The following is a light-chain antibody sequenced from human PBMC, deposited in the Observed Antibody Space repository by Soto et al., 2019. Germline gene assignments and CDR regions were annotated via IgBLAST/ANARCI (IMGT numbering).Light chain of an antibody. CDR1: QSVSSTY. CDR3: QQYGSSSWT. Sequence: ESLLTQSAGTLSLSPGERATLSCRASQSVSSTYLAWYQQKFGQAPRLLIYGASSRATGIPDRFSGSGSGTDFTLTISRLEPEDFAVYYCQQYGSSSWTFGQGTKVDIK. V-gene: IGKV3-20*01. CDR2: GAS. J-gene: IGKJ1*01.